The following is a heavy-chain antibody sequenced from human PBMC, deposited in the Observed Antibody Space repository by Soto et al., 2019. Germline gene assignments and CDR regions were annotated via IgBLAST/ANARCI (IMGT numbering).Heavy chain of an antibody. V-gene: IGHV4-30-4*01. CDR2: IYYSGGT. D-gene: IGHD6-6*01. CDR3: ARAYSSSPLDY. CDR1: GGSISSGDYY. Sequence: PSETLSLTCTVSGGSISSGDYYWSWIRQPPGKGLEWIGYIYYSGGTYYNPSLKSRVTISVDTSKNQFSLKLSSVTAADTAVYYCARAYSSSPLDYWGQGTLVTVSS. J-gene: IGHJ4*02.